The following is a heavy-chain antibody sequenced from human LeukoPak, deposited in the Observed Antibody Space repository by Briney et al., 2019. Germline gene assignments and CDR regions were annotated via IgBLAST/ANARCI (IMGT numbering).Heavy chain of an antibody. D-gene: IGHD3-22*01. Sequence: PGGSLRLSCAASGFTFSSYAMSWVRQAPGKGLEWVSAISGSGGSTYYADSVKGRFTISRDNSKNTLYLQMNSLRAEDTAVYYCAKRYDSSGYYPPDAFDIWGQGTMVTVSS. J-gene: IGHJ3*02. CDR3: AKRYDSSGYYPPDAFDI. V-gene: IGHV3-23*01. CDR2: ISGSGGST. CDR1: GFTFSSYA.